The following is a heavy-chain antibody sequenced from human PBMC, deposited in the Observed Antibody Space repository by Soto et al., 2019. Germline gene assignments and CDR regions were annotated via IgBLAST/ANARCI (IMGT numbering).Heavy chain of an antibody. V-gene: IGHV5-51*01. J-gene: IGHJ6*02. CDR2: IYPGDSDT. CDR3: ARRVALRAGPGYSSYGGYYYGMDV. CDR1: GYSFTSYW. D-gene: IGHD5-12*01. Sequence: PGESLKISCKGSGYSFTSYWIGWVRQMPGKGLEWMGIIYPGDSDTRYSPSFQGQVTISADKSISTAYLQWSSLKASDTAMYYCARRVALRAGPGYSSYGGYYYGMDVWGQGTTVTVSS.